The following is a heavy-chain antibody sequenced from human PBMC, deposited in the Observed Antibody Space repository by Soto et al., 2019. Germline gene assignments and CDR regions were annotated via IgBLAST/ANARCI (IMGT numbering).Heavy chain of an antibody. CDR3: ARARMVYARPHDY. D-gene: IGHD2-8*01. Sequence: SETLSLTCAVYGGSFSGYYWSWIRQPPGKGLEWIGEINHSGSTNYNPSLKSRVTISVDTSKNQFSLKLSSVTAADTAVYYCARARMVYARPHDYWGKGTLVTVSS. CDR2: INHSGST. J-gene: IGHJ4*02. CDR1: GGSFSGYY. V-gene: IGHV4-34*01.